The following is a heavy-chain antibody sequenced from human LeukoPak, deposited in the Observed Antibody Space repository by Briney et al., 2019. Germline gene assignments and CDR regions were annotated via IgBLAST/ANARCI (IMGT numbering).Heavy chain of an antibody. V-gene: IGHV3-23*01. Sequence: GGSLRLSCAPSGFTFNSYALTWVREAPGKGLEWVSDISGSGLSTYYADSVKGRFSISRDNSKNTLYLQMNSLRDEDTAVYYCAKVYSSPYYCDYWGQGTLVTVSS. J-gene: IGHJ4*02. CDR1: GFTFNSYA. CDR2: ISGSGLST. D-gene: IGHD6-6*01. CDR3: AKVYSSPYYCDY.